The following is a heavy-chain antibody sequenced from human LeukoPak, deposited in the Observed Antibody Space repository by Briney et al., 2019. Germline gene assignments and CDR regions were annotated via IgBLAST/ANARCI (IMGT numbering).Heavy chain of an antibody. Sequence: SETLSLTCAVYGGSFSGYYWSWIRQPPGKGLEWIGEINHSGSTNYNPSLKSRVTISVDTSKNQFSLKLSSVTAAVTALYYYARRGGSGSWYNWFDPWGQGTLVTVSS. D-gene: IGHD3-10*01. V-gene: IGHV4-34*01. CDR2: INHSGST. J-gene: IGHJ5*02. CDR1: GGSFSGYY. CDR3: ARRGGSGSWYNWFDP.